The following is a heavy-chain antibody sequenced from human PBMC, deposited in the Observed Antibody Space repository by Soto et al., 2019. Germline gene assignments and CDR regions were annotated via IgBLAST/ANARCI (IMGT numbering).Heavy chain of an antibody. CDR1: GFTVSSNY. J-gene: IGHJ3*02. D-gene: IGHD6-19*01. V-gene: IGHV3-53*01. CDR2: ISKDGGII. CDR3: VRALAGSRNGFDI. Sequence: EVQLVESGGGLIQPGGSLRLSCAASGFTVSSNYMSWVRQAPGKGLEWVSRISKDGGIIDFADSVKGRFAITRENAKNTLYLQMDSLRPEDMAIYYCVRALAGSRNGFDIWGQGTMVTVSS.